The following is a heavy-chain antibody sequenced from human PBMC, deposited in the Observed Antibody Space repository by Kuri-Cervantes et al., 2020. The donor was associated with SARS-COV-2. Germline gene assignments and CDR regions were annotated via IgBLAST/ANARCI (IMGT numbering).Heavy chain of an antibody. CDR3: ARGRRGVPATVFDY. CDR1: GGSFSGYY. J-gene: IGHJ4*02. V-gene: IGHV4-34*01. D-gene: IGHD2-2*01. Sequence: GSLRPSCAVYGGSFSGYYWSWVRQPPGKGLEWIGEINHSGSTNYNPSLKSRVTISVDTSKNQYSLKLSSVTAADTAVYYCARGRRGVPATVFDYWGQGTLVTVSS. CDR2: INHSGST.